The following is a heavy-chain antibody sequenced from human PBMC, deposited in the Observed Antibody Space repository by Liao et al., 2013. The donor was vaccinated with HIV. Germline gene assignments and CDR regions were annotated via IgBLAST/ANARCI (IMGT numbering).Heavy chain of an antibody. V-gene: IGHV4-61*02. CDR3: ATLFAWGGRDATWAGRTDPRFDP. CDR2: MQPSGST. D-gene: IGHD3-16*01. CDR1: GASISSANDH. J-gene: IGHJ5*02. Sequence: QVQLQESGPGLVKPSQTLSLTCTVSGASISSANDHWNWIRQPAGKGLEWIGQMQPSGSTSYNPSLKSRVTISLDTSRNQVSLNLDSLTAADTAIYYCATLFAWGGRDATWAGRTDPRFDP.